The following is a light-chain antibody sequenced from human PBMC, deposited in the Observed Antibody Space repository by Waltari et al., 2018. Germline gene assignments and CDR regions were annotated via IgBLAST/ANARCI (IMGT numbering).Light chain of an antibody. J-gene: IGKJ4*01. CDR2: GAS. CDR3: QQYDDLSLT. V-gene: IGKV3-15*01. CDR1: QSISNY. Sequence: EIVMTQSPATLSVSPGERATLSCRASQSISNYLAWYQQKPGQAPRFLIYGASTKATGIPARFSGSGSGTEFTLTISSLQSEDFAVYYCQQYDDLSLTFGGGTKVEIK.